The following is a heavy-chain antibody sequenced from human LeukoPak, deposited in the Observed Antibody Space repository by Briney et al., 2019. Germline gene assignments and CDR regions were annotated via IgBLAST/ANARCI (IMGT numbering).Heavy chain of an antibody. CDR3: ARGGYHHGFDI. CDR2: INSDGSDT. J-gene: IGHJ3*02. D-gene: IGHD2-15*01. CDR1: GFTFNSYW. V-gene: IGHV3-74*01. Sequence: GGSLRLCCAASGFTFNSYWFHWVRQAPGKGMVRVSRINSDGSDTIYADSVKGRFTISRDNAKSTVYLQMNSLKAEDTAVYYCARGGYHHGFDIWGQGTMVTVSS.